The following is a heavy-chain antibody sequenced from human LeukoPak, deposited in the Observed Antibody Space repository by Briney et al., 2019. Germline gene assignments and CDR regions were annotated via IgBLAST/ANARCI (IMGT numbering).Heavy chain of an antibody. CDR2: IYSGGST. CDR3: ARVYTGDWFDP. V-gene: IGHV3-66*01. Sequence: GGSLGLSCAASGLTAGTNTMTWVRRAPGKGLEWVSVIYSGGSTYYADSVKGRFTISRDNSKNTLYLQMNSLRAEDTAVYYCARVYTGDWFDPWGQGTLVTVSS. J-gene: IGHJ5*02. D-gene: IGHD2-8*01. CDR1: GLTAGTNT.